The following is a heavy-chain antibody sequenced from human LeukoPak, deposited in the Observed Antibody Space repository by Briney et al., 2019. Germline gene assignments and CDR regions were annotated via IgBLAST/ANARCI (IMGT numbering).Heavy chain of an antibody. J-gene: IGHJ4*02. CDR2: ISAYNGNT. V-gene: IGHV1-18*01. CDR1: GYTFTCYG. D-gene: IGHD1-26*01. Sequence: ASVKVSCKASGYTFTCYGISWVRQAPGQGLEWMGWISAYNGNTNYAQTLQGRVTMTTDTSTSTAYMELRSLRSDDTAVYYCARTSRTPSGTYYIYWGQGTLVTVSS. CDR3: ARTSRTPSGTYYIY.